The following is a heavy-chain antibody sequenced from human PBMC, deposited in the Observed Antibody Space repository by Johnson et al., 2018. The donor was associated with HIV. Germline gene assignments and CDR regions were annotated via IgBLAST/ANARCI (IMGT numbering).Heavy chain of an antibody. V-gene: IGHV3-30*04. D-gene: IGHD6-19*01. CDR2: ISYDGSNE. CDR3: ARDLSRYIAVATFDAFDI. J-gene: IGHJ3*02. CDR1: GFTFSSYA. Sequence: QVQLVESGGGVAQPGRSLRLSCAASGFTFSSYAMHWVRQAPGKGLEWVAVISYDGSNEYFADSVKGRFTISRDNSKNTLYLQMNSLRAEDTAVYYCARDLSRYIAVATFDAFDIWGQGTMVTVSS.